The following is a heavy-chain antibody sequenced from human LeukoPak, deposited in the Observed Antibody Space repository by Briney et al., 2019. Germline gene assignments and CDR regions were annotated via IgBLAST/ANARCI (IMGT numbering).Heavy chain of an antibody. J-gene: IGHJ5*02. V-gene: IGHV5-51*01. CDR3: ARLPGVAGTGNWFDP. Sequence: PGESLKISCKGSGYSFTSYWIGWVRQMPGKGLEWMGIIYPGDSDTRYSPSFQGQVTISADKSISTAYLQWSSLKASDTAMYYCARLPGVAGTGNWFDPWGQGTLVTVSS. D-gene: IGHD6-19*01. CDR1: GYSFTSYW. CDR2: IYPGDSDT.